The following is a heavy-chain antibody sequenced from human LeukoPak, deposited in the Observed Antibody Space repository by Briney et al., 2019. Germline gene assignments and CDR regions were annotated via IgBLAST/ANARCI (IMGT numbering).Heavy chain of an antibody. J-gene: IGHJ4*02. CDR3: ARDFGRYYGSGSYFRYFDY. V-gene: IGHV3-53*01. CDR1: GFTVSSNY. D-gene: IGHD3-10*01. Sequence: GGSLRLSCAASGFTVSSNYMSGVRQAPGKGVEWVAVIYSGGSTYYADSLTGRFTISRDNYKNTLYLQMNSLRAEDTAVYYCARDFGRYYGSGSYFRYFDYWGQGTLVTVSS. CDR2: IYSGGST.